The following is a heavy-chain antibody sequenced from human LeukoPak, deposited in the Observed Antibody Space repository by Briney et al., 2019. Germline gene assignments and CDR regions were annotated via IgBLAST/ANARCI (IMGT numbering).Heavy chain of an antibody. D-gene: IGHD1-26*01. CDR3: ASLSYLVGAIRDY. J-gene: IGHJ4*02. V-gene: IGHV1-2*02. Sequence: ASVKVSCKASGYTFTGYYMHWVRQAPGQGLEWMGWINPNSGGTNYAQKFQGRGTMTRDTSISTAYMELSRLRSDDTAVYYCASLSYLVGAIRDYWGQGTLVTVSS. CDR1: GYTFTGYY. CDR2: INPNSGGT.